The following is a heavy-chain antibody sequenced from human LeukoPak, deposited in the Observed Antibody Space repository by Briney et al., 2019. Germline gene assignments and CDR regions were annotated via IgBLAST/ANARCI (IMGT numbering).Heavy chain of an antibody. V-gene: IGHV5-51*01. CDR2: IYPDDSDT. D-gene: IGHD4-17*01. CDR3: XRHNYGDLVKHYYYXGMDV. Sequence: GESLKISCKGSGYRFTSYWIGWVCQMPGKGLEWMGIIYPDDSDTKYSPSFQGQVTISVGKSISTAYLQWSSLKASDTAMYYCXRHNYGDLVKHYYYXGMDVWGQGTTVTVSS. J-gene: IGHJ6*02. CDR1: GYRFTSYW.